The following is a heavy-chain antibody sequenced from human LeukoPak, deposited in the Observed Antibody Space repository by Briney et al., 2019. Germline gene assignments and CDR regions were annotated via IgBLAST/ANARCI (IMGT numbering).Heavy chain of an antibody. CDR3: ARGYYDSSGYPI. V-gene: IGHV1-69*05. CDR2: IIPIFGTA. D-gene: IGHD3-22*01. J-gene: IGHJ3*02. CDR1: GGTFSSYA. Sequence: SVKVSCKASGGTFSSYAISWVRQAPGQGLEWMGRIIPIFGTANYAQKFQGRVTITTDESTSTAYMELSSLRPEDTAVYYCARGYYDSSGYPIWGQGTMVTVSS.